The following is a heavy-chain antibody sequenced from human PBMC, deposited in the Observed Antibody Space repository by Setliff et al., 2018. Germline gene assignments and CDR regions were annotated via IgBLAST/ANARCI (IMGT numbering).Heavy chain of an antibody. CDR2: IYYSGST. V-gene: IGHV4-30-4*08. J-gene: IGHJ3*02. CDR1: GCSISSGDYY. CDR3: AREAPGYAFDI. D-gene: IGHD1-1*01. Sequence: SETLSLTCTVSGCSISSGDYYWSWIRQPPGKGLEWIGYIYYSGSTYYNPSLKSRVTISVDTSKNQFSLKLSSVTAADTAVYYCAREAPGYAFDIWGQGTMVTVSS.